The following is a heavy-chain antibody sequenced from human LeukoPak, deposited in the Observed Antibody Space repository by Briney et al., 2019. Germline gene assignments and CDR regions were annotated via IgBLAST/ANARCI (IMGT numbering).Heavy chain of an antibody. Sequence: KPGGSLRLSCAASGFTFSDYYMSWIRQAPGKGLEWVSYISSSGSTIYYADSVKGRFTISRDNAKNSLYLQMNSLRAEDTAVYYCARDRIYDFWSGYSPDFDYWGQGTLVTVSS. CDR2: ISSSGSTI. V-gene: IGHV3-11*01. CDR3: ARDRIYDFWSGYSPDFDY. J-gene: IGHJ4*02. D-gene: IGHD3-3*01. CDR1: GFTFSDYY.